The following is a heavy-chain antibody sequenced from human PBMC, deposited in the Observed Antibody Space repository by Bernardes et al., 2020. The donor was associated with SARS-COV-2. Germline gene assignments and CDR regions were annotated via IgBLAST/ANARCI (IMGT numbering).Heavy chain of an antibody. J-gene: IGHJ4*02. CDR2: LTHSGST. Sequence: WESLSLTCAVCGWSFSGYYWSCLRYPPDKRLELIRELTHSGSTNYNPSLKSRVTISVDRSKNQVSLKLTSVTATDTAVYYCARGQGEQQLVYFDSWGQGTLVTVSS. V-gene: IGHV4-34*01. CDR1: GWSFSGYY. CDR3: ARGQGEQQLVYFDS. D-gene: IGHD6-13*01.